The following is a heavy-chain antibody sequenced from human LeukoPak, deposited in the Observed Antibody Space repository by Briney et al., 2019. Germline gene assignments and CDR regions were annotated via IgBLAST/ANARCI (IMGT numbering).Heavy chain of an antibody. CDR1: GYTFTSYG. V-gene: IGHV1-18*01. J-gene: IGHJ4*02. CDR3: ARVLEPYYYDSSGYYLDDY. D-gene: IGHD3-22*01. Sequence: ASVKVSCKASGYTFTSYGISWVRQAPGQGLEWMGWISAYNGNTNYAQKLQGRVTMTTDTSTSTAYMELRSLRSDDTAVYYCARVLEPYYYDSSGYYLDDYWGQGTLVTVSP. CDR2: ISAYNGNT.